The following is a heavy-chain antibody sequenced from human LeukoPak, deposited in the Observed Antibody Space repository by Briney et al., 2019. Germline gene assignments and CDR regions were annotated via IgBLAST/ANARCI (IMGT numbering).Heavy chain of an antibody. J-gene: IGHJ3*02. CDR2: ISWNSGSI. V-gene: IGHV3-9*01. CDR3: AKGITDGPLDAFDI. Sequence: GGSLRLSCAASGFTFDDYAMHWVRQAPGKGLEWVSGISWNSGSIGYADSVKGRFTISRDNAKNSLYLQMNSLRAEGTALYYCAKGITDGPLDAFDIWGQGTMVTVSS. D-gene: IGHD1-14*01. CDR1: GFTFDDYA.